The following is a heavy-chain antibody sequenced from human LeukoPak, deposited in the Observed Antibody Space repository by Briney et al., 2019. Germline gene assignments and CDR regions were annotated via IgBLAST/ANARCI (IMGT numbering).Heavy chain of an antibody. CDR1: GFIFSNYW. V-gene: IGHV3-74*01. D-gene: IGHD5-12*01. J-gene: IGHJ4*02. CDR2: INGDGSNT. CDR3: AREGGYSGYDMDY. Sequence: GGSLRLSCAASGFIFSNYWMHWVRQAPGKGLVWVSRINGDGSNTIYADSVKGRFTISRDNAKNSLYLQMNSLRAEDTAVYYCAREGGYSGYDMDYWGQGTLVTVSS.